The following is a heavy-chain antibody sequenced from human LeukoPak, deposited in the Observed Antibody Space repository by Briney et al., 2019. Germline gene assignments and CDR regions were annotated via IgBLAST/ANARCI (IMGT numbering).Heavy chain of an antibody. CDR3: AKRGVVIRVVLVGFHKEAYYFDS. J-gene: IGHJ4*02. CDR1: GITLSNYG. D-gene: IGHD3-10*01. V-gene: IGHV3-23*01. CDR2: ISDRGSRT. Sequence: GGSLRLSCAVSGITLSNYGMSWVRQAPGKGLEWVAGISDRGSRTNYADSVKGRFTISTDHPKNTLYLQMNSLRAEDTAVYFCAKRGVVIRVVLVGFHKEAYYFDSWGQGALVTVSS.